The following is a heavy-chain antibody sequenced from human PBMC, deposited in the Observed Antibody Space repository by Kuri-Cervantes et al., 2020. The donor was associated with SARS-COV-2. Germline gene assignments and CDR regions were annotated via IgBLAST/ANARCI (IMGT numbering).Heavy chain of an antibody. V-gene: IGHV3-48*01. CDR1: GFTFSSYA. CDR3: ARMSLLQNDAFDI. Sequence: GGSLRLSCAASGFTFSSYAMSWVRQAPGKGLEWVSYISSSSTIYYADSVKGRFTISRDNAKNSLYLQMNSLRAEDTAVYYCARMSLLQNDAFDIWGQGTMVTVSS. D-gene: IGHD1-26*01. J-gene: IGHJ3*02. CDR2: ISSSSTI.